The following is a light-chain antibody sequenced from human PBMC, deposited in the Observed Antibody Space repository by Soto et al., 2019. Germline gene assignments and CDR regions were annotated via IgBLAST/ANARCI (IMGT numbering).Light chain of an antibody. V-gene: IGLV1-40*01. CDR3: QSYDSSLSGSLV. CDR2: ANS. Sequence: QSVLTQPPSVSGAPGQRITISCTGSSSNFGAGYDVHWYQQLPGTAPKLLIYANSNRPSGVPDRFSGSKSGTSASLAITGLQAEDEADYYCQSYDSSLSGSLVFGGGTNLTVL. CDR1: SSNFGAGYD. J-gene: IGLJ2*01.